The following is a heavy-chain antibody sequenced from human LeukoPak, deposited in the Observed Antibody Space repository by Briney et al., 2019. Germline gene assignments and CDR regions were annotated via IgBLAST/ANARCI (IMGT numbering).Heavy chain of an antibody. CDR2: ISYDGSNK. Sequence: PGGSLRLSCAASGFTFSSYGMPWVRQAPGKGLEWVAVISYDGSNKYYADSVKGRFTISRDNSKNTLYLQMNSLRAEDTAVYYCAKIKGSSYYGSGYYYGMDVWGQGTTVTVSS. CDR3: AKIKGSSYYGSGYYYGMDV. J-gene: IGHJ6*02. V-gene: IGHV3-30*18. CDR1: GFTFSSYG. D-gene: IGHD3-10*01.